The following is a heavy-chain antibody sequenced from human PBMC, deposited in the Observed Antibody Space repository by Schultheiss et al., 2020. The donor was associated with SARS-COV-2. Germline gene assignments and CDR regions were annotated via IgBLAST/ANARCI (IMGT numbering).Heavy chain of an antibody. J-gene: IGHJ6*02. Sequence: GSLRLSCAASGFTVSSNEMSWIRQPPGKGLEWIGEINHSGSTNYNPSLKSRVTISVDTSKNQFSLKLSSVTAADTAVYYCARGRGSKTSAYYYYYGMDVWGQGTTVTVSS. V-gene: IGHV4-34*01. CDR3: ARGRGSKTSAYYYYYGMDV. CDR2: INHSGST. D-gene: IGHD2-2*01. CDR1: GFTVSSNE.